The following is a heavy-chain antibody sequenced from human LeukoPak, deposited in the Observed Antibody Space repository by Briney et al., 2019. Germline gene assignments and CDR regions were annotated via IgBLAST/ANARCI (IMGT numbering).Heavy chain of an antibody. J-gene: IGHJ4*02. CDR3: AKDYDRSGYYYIDY. D-gene: IGHD3-22*01. V-gene: IGHV3-43*01. Sequence: GGSLRLSCAASGFAFDDYTMHWVRQAPGKGLEWVSLITWDGGSAFYADSVKGRFTISRDNSKNTLYLQVNSLRAEDAAIYYCAKDYDRSGYYYIDYWGQGTLVTVSS. CDR2: ITWDGGSA. CDR1: GFAFDDYT.